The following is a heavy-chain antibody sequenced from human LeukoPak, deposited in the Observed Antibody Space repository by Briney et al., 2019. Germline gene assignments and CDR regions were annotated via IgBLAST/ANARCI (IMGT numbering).Heavy chain of an antibody. J-gene: IGHJ4*02. CDR3: AREPVVVVAAFDY. D-gene: IGHD2-15*01. V-gene: IGHV3-21*01. Sequence: PGGSLRLSCAASGFTVSSYSMNWVRQAPGKGLEWVSSISSSSSYIYYADSVKGRFTISGDNAKNSLYLQMNSLRAEDTAVYYCAREPVVVVAAFDYWGQGTLVTVSS. CDR2: ISSSSSYI. CDR1: GFTVSSYS.